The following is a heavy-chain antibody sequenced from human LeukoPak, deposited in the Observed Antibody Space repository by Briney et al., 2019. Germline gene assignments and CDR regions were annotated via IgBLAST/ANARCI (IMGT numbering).Heavy chain of an antibody. CDR2: ISSSSSTM. D-gene: IGHD1-26*01. V-gene: IGHV3-48*04. CDR3: ARGSGGSYYVS. J-gene: IGHJ5*02. Sequence: GGSLRLSCAASGFTFSSYSMNWVRQAPGKGLEWVSYISSSSSTMYYADSVKGRFTISRDNAKNSLYLQMNSLRAEDTAVYYCARGSGGSYYVSWGQGTLVTVSS. CDR1: GFTFSSYS.